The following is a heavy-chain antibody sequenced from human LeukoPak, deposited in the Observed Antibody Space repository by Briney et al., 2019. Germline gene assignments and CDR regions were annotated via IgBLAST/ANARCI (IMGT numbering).Heavy chain of an antibody. D-gene: IGHD2/OR15-2a*01. CDR3: ASGGMGLLNYYYYMDV. Sequence: SETLSLTCTVSGYSISSGYYWGWIRPPPGKGLEWIGSIYHSGSTYYNPSLKSRVTISVDTSKNQFSLKLSSVTAADTAVYYCASGGMGLLNYYYYMDVWGKGTTVTVSS. V-gene: IGHV4-38-2*02. CDR2: IYHSGST. J-gene: IGHJ6*03. CDR1: GYSISSGYY.